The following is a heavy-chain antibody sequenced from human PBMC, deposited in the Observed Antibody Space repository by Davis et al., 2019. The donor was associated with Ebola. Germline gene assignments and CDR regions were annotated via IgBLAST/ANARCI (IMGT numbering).Heavy chain of an antibody. V-gene: IGHV3-13*01. CDR1: GFTFNTYD. CDR3: ARGGLRGTTYAFGMDV. J-gene: IGHJ6*04. Sequence: PGGSLRLSCAASGFTFNTYDMHWVRQARGEGPEWVSGIGSAGETYYSDSVKGRFTISRENDKNSLYLQMKSLRAGDTAVYYCARGGLRGTTYAFGMDVWGKGTTVTVSS. CDR2: IGSAGET. D-gene: IGHD1-7*01.